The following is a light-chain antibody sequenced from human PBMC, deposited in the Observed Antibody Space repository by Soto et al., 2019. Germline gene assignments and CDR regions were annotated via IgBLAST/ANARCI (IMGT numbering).Light chain of an antibody. V-gene: IGKV3-15*01. CDR3: QQYNNWPLT. CDR1: QSVSSGN. Sequence: EIVLTQSPGTLSLSPGQGATLSCRASQSVSSGNLAWYQQKPGQAPRLLIYSTSTRATGIPATFSGSGSGTEFTLTISSLQSEDFAVYYCQQYNNWPLTFGPGTKVDIK. CDR2: STS. J-gene: IGKJ3*01.